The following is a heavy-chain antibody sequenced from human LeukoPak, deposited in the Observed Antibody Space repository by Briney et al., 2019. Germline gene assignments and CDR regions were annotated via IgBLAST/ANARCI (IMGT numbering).Heavy chain of an antibody. D-gene: IGHD3-3*01. CDR2: IIPILGIA. V-gene: IGHV1-69*04. CDR3: AKVVVTIFGVVIPANWFDP. J-gene: IGHJ5*02. Sequence: SVKVSCKASGGTFSSYAISWVRQAPGQGLEWMGRIIPILGIANYAQKFQGRVTITADKSTSTAYMELSSLRSEDTAVYYCAKVVVTIFGVVIPANWFDPWGQGTLVTVSS. CDR1: GGTFSSYA.